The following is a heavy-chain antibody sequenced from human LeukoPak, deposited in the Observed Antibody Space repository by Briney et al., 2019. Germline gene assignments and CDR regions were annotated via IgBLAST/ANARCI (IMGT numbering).Heavy chain of an antibody. D-gene: IGHD3-22*01. Sequence: GGSLRLSCAASGFTFSSYEMNWVRQAPGKGLEWVSYISSSGSTIYYADSVKGRFTISRDNAKNSLYLQMNSLRAEDTAVYYCARAPPEYYYDSSGQQVAFDIWGQGTMVTVSS. CDR1: GFTFSSYE. J-gene: IGHJ3*02. CDR3: ARAPPEYYYDSSGQQVAFDI. CDR2: ISSSGSTI. V-gene: IGHV3-48*03.